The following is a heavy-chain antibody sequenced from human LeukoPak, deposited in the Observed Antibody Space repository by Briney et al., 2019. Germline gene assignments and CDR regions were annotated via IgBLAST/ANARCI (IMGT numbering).Heavy chain of an antibody. CDR2: IGSKANSYAT. Sequence: GGSLRLSCAASGFTFSGSAMHWVRQASGKGLEWVGRIGSKANSYATAYAASVKGRFTISRDDSKNTAYLQMNSLKTEDTAVYYCTRGIGYCSGGSCYFDYWGQGTLVTVSS. CDR3: TRGIGYCSGGSCYFDY. D-gene: IGHD2-15*01. V-gene: IGHV3-73*01. CDR1: GFTFSGSA. J-gene: IGHJ4*02.